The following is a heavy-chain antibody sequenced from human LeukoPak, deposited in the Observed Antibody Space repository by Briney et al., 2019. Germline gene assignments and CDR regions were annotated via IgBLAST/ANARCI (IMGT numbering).Heavy chain of an antibody. CDR1: GGSISSDNW. D-gene: IGHD3-22*01. CDR3: ARGQHYYESNYPFFDF. Sequence: PSETLSLTCAVSGGSISSDNWWSWVRQPPGKGLEWIGEIYHSGSTNYNPSLKSRVTISVDKSKNQFSLKLSSVTAADTAVYYCARGQHYYESNYPFFDFWGQGTLVTVSS. CDR2: IYHSGST. J-gene: IGHJ4*02. V-gene: IGHV4-4*02.